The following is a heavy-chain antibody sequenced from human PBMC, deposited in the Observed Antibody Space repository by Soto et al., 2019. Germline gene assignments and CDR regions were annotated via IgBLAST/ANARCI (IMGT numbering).Heavy chain of an antibody. J-gene: IGHJ4*02. CDR3: ARHIAVSGTRGFEH. Sequence: QVQLQESGPGLMKPSGTLSLTCAVSGGSITSNWWSWVRQPPAKVLELLEDIFHAGSANYNPSLMGRLTTSMDNFRNPLSLTLHSVTAADAAVHYCARHIAVSGTRGFEHWGQGTLVTVSS. CDR2: IFHAGSA. V-gene: IGHV4-4*02. D-gene: IGHD2-21*01. CDR1: GGSITSNW.